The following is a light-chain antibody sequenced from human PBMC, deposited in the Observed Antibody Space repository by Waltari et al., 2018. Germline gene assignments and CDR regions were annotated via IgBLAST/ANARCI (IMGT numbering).Light chain of an antibody. V-gene: IGKV4-1*01. J-gene: IGKJ3*01. CDR3: QQYYGRVFT. CDR1: QSVLHSSNNKNY. CDR2: WAS. Sequence: DIVMTQSPDYLAVSLGERTTINCKSSQSVLHSSNNKNYLAWYQQKPGQPPKLLIYWASTRESGVPDRFSGSGSGTDFTLTISSLQAEDVAVYYCQQYYGRVFTFGPGTKLDIK.